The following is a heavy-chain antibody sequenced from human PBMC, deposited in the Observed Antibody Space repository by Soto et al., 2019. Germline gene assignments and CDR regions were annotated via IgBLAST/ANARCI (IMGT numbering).Heavy chain of an antibody. CDR2: VYRSGAA. V-gene: IGHV4-38-2*02. J-gene: IGHJ5*02. Sequence: SETLSLTCTVSGYSISTGYYWAWVRQSPGKGLEWIGSVYRSGAAYYSPTLKSRVTISVDTSKNQFSLHLKSVTAADAAVYYCAREDGRLWWGGTLFDPWGQGTLVTVSS. CDR3: AREDGRLWWGGTLFDP. CDR1: GYSISTGYY. D-gene: IGHD2-21*01.